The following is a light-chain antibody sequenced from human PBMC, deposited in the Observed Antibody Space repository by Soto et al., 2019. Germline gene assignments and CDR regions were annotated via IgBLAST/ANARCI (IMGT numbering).Light chain of an antibody. CDR3: QQYSGYWT. V-gene: IGKV1-5*03. CDR1: ESVVKW. CDR2: KAS. Sequence: TQFPSILSASVGDTVTITCXXXESVVKWLAWFQHKPGKAPKLLIYKASVLSNGVPSRFSGSGFGTEFTLTISSLRPDDSATYFCQQYSGYWTFGQGTKVEI. J-gene: IGKJ1*01.